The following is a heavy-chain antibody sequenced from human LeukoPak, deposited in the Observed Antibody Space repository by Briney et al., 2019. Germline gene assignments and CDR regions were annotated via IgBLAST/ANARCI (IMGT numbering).Heavy chain of an antibody. CDR1: GFTFSTYW. J-gene: IGHJ4*02. D-gene: IGHD1-26*01. CDR3: ARHSGSYPFDY. V-gene: IGHV3-7*03. Sequence: GGSLRLSCVASGFTFSTYWMSWVRQAPGKGLEWVANIKQGGSDKYYVGSVKGRFTISRDNSKNTLYLQMNSLRAEDTAVYYCARHSGSYPFDYWGQGTLVTVSS. CDR2: IKQGGSDK.